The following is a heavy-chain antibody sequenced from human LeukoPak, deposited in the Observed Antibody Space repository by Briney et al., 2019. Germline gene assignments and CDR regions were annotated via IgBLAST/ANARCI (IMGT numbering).Heavy chain of an antibody. J-gene: IGHJ4*02. CDR1: GGSISNYY. CDR3: ARNWIAAAVRGTFDY. Sequence: SETLSLTCTVSGGSISNYYWNWIRQPPGKGLEWIGGITHSGSTNYNPSLKSRVTISVDTSKNQFSLKLTSVTAADTAVYYCARNWIAAAVRGTFDYWGQGTLVTVSS. CDR2: ITHSGST. D-gene: IGHD6-25*01. V-gene: IGHV4-34*01.